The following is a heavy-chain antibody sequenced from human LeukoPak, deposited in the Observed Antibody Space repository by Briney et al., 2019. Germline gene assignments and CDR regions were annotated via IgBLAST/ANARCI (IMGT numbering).Heavy chain of an antibody. J-gene: IGHJ4*02. CDR2: INHSGST. D-gene: IGHD3-22*01. CDR1: GGSFSGYY. V-gene: IGHV4-34*01. CDR3: ARHSPYYDSSGYYFDY. Sequence: PSETLSLTCAVYGGSFSGYYWSWVRQPPGKGLEWIGEINHSGSTNYNPSLKSRVTISVDTSKNQFSLKLSSVTAADTAVYYCARHSPYYDSSGYYFDYWGQGTLVTVSS.